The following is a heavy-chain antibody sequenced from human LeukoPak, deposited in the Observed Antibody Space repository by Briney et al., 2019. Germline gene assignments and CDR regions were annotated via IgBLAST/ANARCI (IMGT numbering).Heavy chain of an antibody. V-gene: IGHV3-23*01. CDR3: AKDTKWFGGGFDY. CDR2: ISDSVGNT. Sequence: GGSLRLSCAASGFTFSSYAMSWVRQAPGKGLEWVSGISDSVGNTYYADSVKGWFTISRDNSKHTVYLHINSLRAEDTAVYHCAKDTKWFGGGFDYWGQGALVTVSS. J-gene: IGHJ4*02. D-gene: IGHD3-10*01. CDR1: GFTFSSYA.